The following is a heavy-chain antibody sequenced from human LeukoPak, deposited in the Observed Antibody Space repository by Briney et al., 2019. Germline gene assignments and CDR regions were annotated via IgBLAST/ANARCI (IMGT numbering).Heavy chain of an antibody. CDR2: IYPGDSDT. V-gene: IGHV5-51*01. Sequence: GESLKISCKGSGYSFTSYWIGWVRQMPGKGLEGMGIIYPGDSDTRYSPSSQGQVTISADKSISTAYLQWSSLKASDTAMYYCARHGINYYDSSGYYLNWFDPWGQGTLVTVSS. CDR3: ARHGINYYDSSGYYLNWFDP. D-gene: IGHD3-22*01. CDR1: GYSFTSYW. J-gene: IGHJ5*02.